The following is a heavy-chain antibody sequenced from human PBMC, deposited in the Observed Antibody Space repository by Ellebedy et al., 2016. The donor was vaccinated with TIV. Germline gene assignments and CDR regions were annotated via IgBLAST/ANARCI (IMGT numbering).Heavy chain of an antibody. CDR1: GFTFSTYA. D-gene: IGHD3-22*01. J-gene: IGHJ4*02. CDR2: ISSDGSNK. CDR3: AKDVHYYDSSGPTIGY. V-gene: IGHV3-30-3*01. Sequence: GGSLRLSXATSGFTFSTYAMHWVRQAPGKGLEWVALISSDGSNKYYADSVRGRFTISRDNSKNTLYLQMNSLRTEDTAVYYCAKDVHYYDSSGPTIGYWGQGTLVTVSS.